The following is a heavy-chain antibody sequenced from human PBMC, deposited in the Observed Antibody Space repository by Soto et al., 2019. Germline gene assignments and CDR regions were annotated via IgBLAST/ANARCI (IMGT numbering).Heavy chain of an antibody. CDR1: GCTFSSYA. CDR2: ISGSGGST. J-gene: IGHJ6*02. Sequence: GGSLRLSCAASGCTFSSYAMSWVRQAPGKGLEWVSAISGSGGSTYYADSVKGRFTISRDNSKNTLYLQMNSLRAEDTAVYYCAKSLAYCGGDCYADGMDVWGQGTTVTVSS. CDR3: AKSLAYCGGDCYADGMDV. D-gene: IGHD2-21*02. V-gene: IGHV3-23*01.